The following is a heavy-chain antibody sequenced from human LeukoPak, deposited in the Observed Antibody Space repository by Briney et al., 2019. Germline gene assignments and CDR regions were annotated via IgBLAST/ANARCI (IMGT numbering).Heavy chain of an antibody. CDR3: ARDRTSEANWFDP. CDR2: ISRGSSSI. J-gene: IGHJ5*02. CDR1: GFTFSSYS. V-gene: IGHV3-21*01. Sequence: GGSLRLSCAASGFTFSSYSMHWVRQAPGKGLEWVSAISRGSSSIFYADSVKGRFTISRDNAKNSLYLQMNSLRAEDTAVYYCARDRTSEANWFDPWGQGTLVTVSS.